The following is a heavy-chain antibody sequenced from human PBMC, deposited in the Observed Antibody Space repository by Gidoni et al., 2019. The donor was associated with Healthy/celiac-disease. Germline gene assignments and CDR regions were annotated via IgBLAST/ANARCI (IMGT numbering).Heavy chain of an antibody. J-gene: IGHJ5*02. V-gene: IGHV5-10-1*03. CDR1: GYSFPSYW. CDR2: IDPSDSYT. D-gene: IGHD2-2*01. CDR3: ARHRACSSTSCYSSWFDP. Sequence: EVHLVQSGAEVKKPGASLRISCKGSGYSFPSYWISWVRQMPGKGLEWMGRIDPSDSYTKYSPSFQGHVTISADKSISTAYLQWSSLKASDTAIYYCARHRACSSTSCYSSWFDPWGQGTLVTVSS.